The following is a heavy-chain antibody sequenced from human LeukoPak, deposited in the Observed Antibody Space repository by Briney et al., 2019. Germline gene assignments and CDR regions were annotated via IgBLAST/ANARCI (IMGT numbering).Heavy chain of an antibody. V-gene: IGHV1-18*01. CDR2: ISAYNGNT. D-gene: IGHD2-15*01. J-gene: IGHJ4*02. CDR3: ARDDKRHCSGGSCPAYFDY. Sequence: ASVKVSCKASGYTFANYGISWVRQAPGQGLEWIAWISAYNGNTNYALKLRGRVTMTTDTSTSTAYLELRSLRSDDTALYYCARDDKRHCSGGSCPAYFDYSRQGTLVTVSS. CDR1: GYTFANYG.